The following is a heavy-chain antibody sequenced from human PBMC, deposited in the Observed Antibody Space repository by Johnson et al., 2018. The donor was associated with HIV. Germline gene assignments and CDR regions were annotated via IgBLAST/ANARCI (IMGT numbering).Heavy chain of an antibody. Sequence: VQLVESGGGLVKPGGSLRLSCAASGFTFSNAWMSWVRQAPGKGLEWVGRIKSKTDGGTTDYAAPVKGRFTISRDDSKNTLYLQMNSLRAEDTAVYYCAKNGGVGGGSSNGAFDIWGQGTMVTVSS. D-gene: IGHD2-15*01. J-gene: IGHJ3*02. CDR1: GFTFSNAW. V-gene: IGHV3-15*01. CDR2: IKSKTDGGTT. CDR3: AKNGGVGGGSSNGAFDI.